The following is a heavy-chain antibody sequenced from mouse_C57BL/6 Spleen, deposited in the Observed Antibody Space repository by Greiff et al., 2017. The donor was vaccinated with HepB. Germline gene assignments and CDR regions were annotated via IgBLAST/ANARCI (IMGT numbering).Heavy chain of an antibody. V-gene: IGHV5-4*01. CDR1: GFTFSSYA. CDR2: ISDGGSYT. CDR3: ARERYYYGSSYAMDY. Sequence: DVMLVESGGGLVKPGGSLKLSCAASGFTFSSYAMSWVRQTPEKRLEWVATISDGGSYTYYPDNVKGRFTISRDNAKNNLYLQMSHLKSEDTAMYYCARERYYYGSSYAMDYWGQGTSVTVSS. J-gene: IGHJ4*01. D-gene: IGHD1-1*01.